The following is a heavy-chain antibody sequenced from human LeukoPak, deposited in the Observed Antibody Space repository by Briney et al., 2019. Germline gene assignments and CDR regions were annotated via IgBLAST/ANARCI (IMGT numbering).Heavy chain of an antibody. Sequence: PSETLSLTCRLSGDSINHYLWTWIRQPPGKGLEWIGEVSFSGSTNYNPSLTSRVTISADTSKKQFSLKLSSVTAADTAVYYCARGRSWWFLALPFDYWGQGTLVTVSS. CDR2: VSFSGST. CDR1: GDSINHYL. V-gene: IGHV4-59*12. D-gene: IGHD2-15*01. J-gene: IGHJ4*02. CDR3: ARGRSWWFLALPFDY.